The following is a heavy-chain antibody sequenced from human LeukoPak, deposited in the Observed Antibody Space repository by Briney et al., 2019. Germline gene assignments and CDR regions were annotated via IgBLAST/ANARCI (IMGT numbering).Heavy chain of an antibody. Sequence: SETLSLTCTVSGGSISSYYWSWIRQPPGKGLEWIGYIYYSGSTNYNPSLKSRVTISVDTSKNQFSLKLSSVTPADTAVYYCARSLISKTGTTGYMDVWDKGTTVTVSS. CDR1: GGSISSYY. CDR3: ARSLISKTGTTGYMDV. J-gene: IGHJ6*03. V-gene: IGHV4-59*01. D-gene: IGHD1-7*01. CDR2: IYYSGST.